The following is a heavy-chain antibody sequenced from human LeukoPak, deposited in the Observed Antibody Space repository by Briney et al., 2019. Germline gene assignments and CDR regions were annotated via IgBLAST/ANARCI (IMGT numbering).Heavy chain of an antibody. CDR2: IYSDGST. D-gene: IGHD3-10*01. J-gene: IGHJ4*02. CDR1: GFSVSSNY. V-gene: IGHV3-53*01. CDR3: AKEDGNYGSGRYYYFDY. Sequence: PGGSLRLSCAASGFSVSSNYISWVRQAPGKGLEWVSIIYSDGSTFHADSVKGRFTISRDNSKSTLYLVMNSLRAEDTAVYYCAKEDGNYGSGRYYYFDYWGQGTLVTVSS.